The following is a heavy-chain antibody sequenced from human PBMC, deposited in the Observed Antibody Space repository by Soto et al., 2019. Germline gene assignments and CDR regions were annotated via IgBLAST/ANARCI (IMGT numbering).Heavy chain of an antibody. CDR2: INAGNGNT. D-gene: IGHD4-17*01. CDR3: ARFLAGYGDYYFDY. V-gene: IGHV1-3*01. J-gene: IGHJ4*02. CDR1: GYTFASYA. Sequence: GASVKVSCKASGYTFASYAMHWVRQAPGQRLEWMGWINAGNGNTKYSQKFQGRVTITRDTSASTAYMELSSLRSEDTAVYYCARFLAGYGDYYFDYWGQGTLVTVSS.